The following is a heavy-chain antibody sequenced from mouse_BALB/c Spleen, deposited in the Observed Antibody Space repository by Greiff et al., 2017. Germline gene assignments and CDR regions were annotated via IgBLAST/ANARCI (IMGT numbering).Heavy chain of an antibody. CDR2: ISSGGSYT. Sequence: DVKLVESGGGLVKPGGSLKLSCAASGFTFSSYAMSWVRQSPEKRLEWVAEISSGGSYTYYPDTVTGRFTISRDNAKNTLYLEMSSLRSEDTAMYYCARDRDYAMDYWGQGTSVTVSS. D-gene: IGHD3-3*01. CDR1: GFTFSSYA. J-gene: IGHJ4*01. CDR3: ARDRDYAMDY. V-gene: IGHV5-9-4*01.